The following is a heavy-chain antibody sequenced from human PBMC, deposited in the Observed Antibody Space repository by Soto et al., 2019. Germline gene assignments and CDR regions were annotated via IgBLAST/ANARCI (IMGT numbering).Heavy chain of an antibody. CDR3: AKDAVYNDGLWLMDH. J-gene: IGHJ4*02. CDR1: GFAFRNLA. D-gene: IGHD6-19*01. V-gene: IGHV3-23*01. CDR2: VIGTGTT. Sequence: EVQLLQSGGGLVQPGGSLRLSCAASGFAFRNLAMTWVRQAPGKGLESVAGVIGTGTTYYADSVKGRFTISRDLSKNTLYLQMDSLRAEDTAVYYCAKDAVYNDGLWLMDHWGQGSVVTVSS.